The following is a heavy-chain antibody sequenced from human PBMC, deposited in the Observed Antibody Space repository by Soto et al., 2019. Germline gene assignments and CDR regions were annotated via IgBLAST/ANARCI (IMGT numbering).Heavy chain of an antibody. CDR3: ARGTHIVVVPPRGV. J-gene: IGHJ6*02. CDR1: GFTFSSYS. CDR2: ISSSSSYI. D-gene: IGHD2-2*01. V-gene: IGHV3-21*01. Sequence: EVQLVESGGGLVKPGGSLRLSCAASGFTFSSYSMNWVRQAPGKGLEWVSSISSSSSYIYYADSVKGRFTISRDNAKTSLYLKMTTRRAENTAVYYCARGTHIVVVPPRGVGGQGTTVPASS.